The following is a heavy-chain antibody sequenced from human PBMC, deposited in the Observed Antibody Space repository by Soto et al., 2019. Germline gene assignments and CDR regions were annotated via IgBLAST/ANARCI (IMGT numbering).Heavy chain of an antibody. V-gene: IGHV5-51*01. CDR2: IYPGDSDT. J-gene: IGHJ4*02. CDR1: GYSFTSYW. D-gene: IGHD3-3*01. Sequence: GESLKISCKGSGYSFTSYWIGWVRQMPGKGLEWMGIIYPGDSDTRYSPSFQGQVTISADKSISTAYLQWSSLKASDTAMYYCATLKGGNYDFWSGYQDVYYFDYWGQGTLVTVSS. CDR3: ATLKGGNYDFWSGYQDVYYFDY.